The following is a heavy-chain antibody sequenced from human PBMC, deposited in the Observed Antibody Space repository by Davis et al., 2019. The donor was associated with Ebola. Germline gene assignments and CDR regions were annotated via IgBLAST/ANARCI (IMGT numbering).Heavy chain of an antibody. V-gene: IGHV3-30-3*01. D-gene: IGHD3-16*01. Sequence: GESLKISCAASGFTFSSYVIHWVRQAPGKGPEWVAVTSFDGSNKPYADSVKGRLSISRDTSKNTLYLQMSRLKIEDTAVYYCARARGRIGGMEYYYGMDVWGKGTTVTVSS. CDR1: GFTFSSYV. J-gene: IGHJ6*04. CDR3: ARARGRIGGMEYYYGMDV. CDR2: TSFDGSNK.